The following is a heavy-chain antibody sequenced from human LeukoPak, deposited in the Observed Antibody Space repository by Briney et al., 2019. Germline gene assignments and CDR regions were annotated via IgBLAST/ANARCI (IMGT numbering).Heavy chain of an antibody. D-gene: IGHD3-22*01. CDR3: AKADSSGYLFDC. J-gene: IGHJ4*02. Sequence: GGSLRLSCAASGFTFDDYAMHWVRQAPGKGLEWVSLISWDGGSTYYADSVKGRFTISRDNSKNSLYLQMNSLRAEDTALYYCAKADSSGYLFDCWGQGTLATVSS. V-gene: IGHV3-43D*03. CDR2: ISWDGGST. CDR1: GFTFDDYA.